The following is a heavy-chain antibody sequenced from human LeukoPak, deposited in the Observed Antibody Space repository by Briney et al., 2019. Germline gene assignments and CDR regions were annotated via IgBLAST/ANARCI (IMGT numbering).Heavy chain of an antibody. V-gene: IGHV4-34*01. Sequence: SETLSLTCAVYGVSFSGYYWSWIRQPPGKGLEWIGEINHSGSTNYNPSLKSRVTISVDTSKNQFSLKLSSVTAADTAVYYCARRHSGSSRGDVDIWGQGTMVTVSS. D-gene: IGHD1-26*01. J-gene: IGHJ3*02. CDR2: INHSGST. CDR3: ARRHSGSSRGDVDI. CDR1: GVSFSGYY.